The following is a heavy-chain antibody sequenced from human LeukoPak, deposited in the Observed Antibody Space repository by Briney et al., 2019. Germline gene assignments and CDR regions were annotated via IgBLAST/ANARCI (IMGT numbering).Heavy chain of an antibody. CDR2: IYYSGST. D-gene: IGHD6-13*01. V-gene: IGHV4-59*01. Sequence: IGYIYYSGSTNYNPSPKSRVTISVDTSKNQFSLKLSSVTAADTAVYYCARFKSGGAAADYWGQGTLVTVSS. CDR3: ARFKSGGAAADY. J-gene: IGHJ4*02.